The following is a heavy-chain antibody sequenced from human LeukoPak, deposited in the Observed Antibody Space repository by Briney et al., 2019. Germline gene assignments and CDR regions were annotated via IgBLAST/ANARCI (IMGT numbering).Heavy chain of an antibody. J-gene: IGHJ5*02. V-gene: IGHV4-34*01. D-gene: IGHD1-26*01. CDR1: GGSFSGYY. CDR3: ARGSKMLGYNWFDP. CDR2: IHPSGSP. Sequence: PSETLSLSCGVYGGSFSGYYLTWIRQPPGKGLEWIGEIHPSGSPNYNPSLKSRVTISVDTSKNQFSLRMSSLTAADTAVYYCARGSKMLGYNWFDPWGQGTLVTVSS.